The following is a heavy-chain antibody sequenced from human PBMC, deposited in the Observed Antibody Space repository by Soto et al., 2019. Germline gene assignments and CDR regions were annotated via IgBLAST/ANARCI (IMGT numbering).Heavy chain of an antibody. J-gene: IGHJ5*02. D-gene: IGHD3-10*01. Sequence: QVQLVESGGGVVQPGRSLRLSCAASGFTFSSYGMHWVRQAPGKGLEWVAVIWYDGSNKYYAYSVKGRFTISRDNSKNTLYLQMNSLRAEDTAVYYCARTPYYGSGSAWFDPWGQGTLVTVSS. CDR2: IWYDGSNK. V-gene: IGHV3-33*01. CDR1: GFTFSSYG. CDR3: ARTPYYGSGSAWFDP.